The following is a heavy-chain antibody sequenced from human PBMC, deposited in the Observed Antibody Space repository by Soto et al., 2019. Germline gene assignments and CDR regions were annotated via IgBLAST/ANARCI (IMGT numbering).Heavy chain of an antibody. D-gene: IGHD1-26*01. CDR1: GNSVSCNGAA. Sequence: PSQTLSLSWSISGNSVSCNGAAWNWIRQSPSRGLEWLGRTYYRSKWYNDYAVSVKSRITINPDTSKNQFSLQLNSVTPEDTAVYYCARDLYIVGATLGGDYYYGMDVWCQGTTVTVSS. V-gene: IGHV6-1*01. CDR2: TYYRSKWYN. CDR3: ARDLYIVGATLGGDYYYGMDV. J-gene: IGHJ6*02.